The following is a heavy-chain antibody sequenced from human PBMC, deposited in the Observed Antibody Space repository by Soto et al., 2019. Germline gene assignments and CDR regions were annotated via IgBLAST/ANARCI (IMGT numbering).Heavy chain of an antibody. CDR3: ARIYYYDSSGPEGGYYYYGMDV. CDR2: IIPIFGTA. D-gene: IGHD3-22*01. CDR1: GGTFSSYA. J-gene: IGHJ6*02. V-gene: IGHV1-69*13. Sequence: SVKVSCKASGGTFSSYAISWVRQAPGQGLEWMGGIIPIFGTANYAQKFQGRVTITADESTSTAYMELSSLRSEDTAVYYCARIYYYDSSGPEGGYYYYGMDVWGQGTTVTVSS.